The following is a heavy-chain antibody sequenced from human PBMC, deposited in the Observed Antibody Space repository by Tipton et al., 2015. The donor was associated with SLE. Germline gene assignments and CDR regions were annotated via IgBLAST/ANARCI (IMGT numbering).Heavy chain of an antibody. CDR3: ARGGQLWSRFDN. D-gene: IGHD2-21*01. V-gene: IGHV4-61*01. J-gene: IGHJ4*02. CDR1: GGSVSSYSFY. Sequence: TLSLTCTVSGGSVSSYSFYWSWIRQPPGKGLEWIGYIYYSGSTNYNPSLKSRVTIAVDTSKNQFSLRLTSMTAADTAVYYCARGGQLWSRFDNWGRGTLVTVSS. CDR2: IYYSGST.